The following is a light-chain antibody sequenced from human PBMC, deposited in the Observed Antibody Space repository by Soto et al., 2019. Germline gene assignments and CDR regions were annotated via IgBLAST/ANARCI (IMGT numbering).Light chain of an antibody. CDR2: HAS. V-gene: IGKV1-5*01. J-gene: IGKJ5*01. Sequence: DIQMTQSPSTLSASIGATVTVACRASQGISNWLAWYQQKPGKAPKLLIFHASSLESGVPSRFSGSGSGTEFTLTISCLQSEDFATYYCQQYYSYPRITFGQGTRLEIK. CDR1: QGISNW. CDR3: QQYYSYPRIT.